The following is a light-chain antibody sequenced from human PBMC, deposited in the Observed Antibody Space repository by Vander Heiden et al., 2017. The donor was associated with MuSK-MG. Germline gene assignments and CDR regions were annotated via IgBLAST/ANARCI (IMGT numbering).Light chain of an antibody. CDR3: QQYYSTPPT. Sequence: DIVMTQSPDSLAASLGERATINCKSSQSVLYSSNNKNYLAWYQQKPGQPPKLLIDWASTRESGVPDRFSGSGSGTDFTLTISSLQAEDVAVYYCQQYYSTPPTFGGGTKVEIK. J-gene: IGKJ4*01. CDR1: QSVLYSSNNKNY. CDR2: WAS. V-gene: IGKV4-1*01.